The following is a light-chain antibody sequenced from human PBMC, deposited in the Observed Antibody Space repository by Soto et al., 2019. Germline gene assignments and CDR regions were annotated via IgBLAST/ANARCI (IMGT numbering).Light chain of an antibody. J-gene: IGLJ3*02. CDR1: SSNIGRNT. V-gene: IGLV1-44*01. CDR2: SND. CDR3: AAWDDSLNGQGV. Sequence: QSVLTQPPSASGTPGQRVSISCSGSSSNIGRNTVNWYQQLPGTAPKVLIYSNDQRPSGVPDRFSGSKSGTSASLPISGLQSEDEADYYCAAWDDSLNGQGVFGGGTKLTVL.